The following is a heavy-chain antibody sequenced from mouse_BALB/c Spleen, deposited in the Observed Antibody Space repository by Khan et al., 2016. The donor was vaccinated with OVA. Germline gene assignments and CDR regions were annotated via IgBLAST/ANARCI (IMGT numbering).Heavy chain of an antibody. CDR2: INPGSGGT. Sequence: QVQLQQSGAELVRPGTSVKVSCKASGYAFTDYLIEWVKQRPGQGLEWIGVINPGSGGTQYNEKFMDRATLTADKSSSTAYLQLSSLTSDYSAVYFCSRSGYGFGAYWGPGTLVTVSA. CDR1: GYAFTDYL. D-gene: IGHD3-2*02. V-gene: IGHV1-54*01. CDR3: SRSGYGFGAY. J-gene: IGHJ3*01.